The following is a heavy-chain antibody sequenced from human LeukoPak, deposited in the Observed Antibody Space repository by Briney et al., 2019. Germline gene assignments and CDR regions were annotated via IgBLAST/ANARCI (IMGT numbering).Heavy chain of an antibody. CDR3: ARSPWNLKAMPLDY. D-gene: IGHD2-2*01. V-gene: IGHV1-3*01. Sequence: ASVKVSCKASGYTFTSYTMHWVRQAPGQRLEWMGWINAGNGNTKYSQKFQGRVTITRDTSASTAYMELSSLRSEDTAVYYCARSPWNLKAMPLDYWGQGTLVTVSS. J-gene: IGHJ4*02. CDR1: GYTFTSYT. CDR2: INAGNGNT.